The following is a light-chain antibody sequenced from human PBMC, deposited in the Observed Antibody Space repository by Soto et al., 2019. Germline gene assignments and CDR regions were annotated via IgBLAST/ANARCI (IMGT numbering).Light chain of an antibody. CDR3: HQYAGSPWT. V-gene: IGKV3-20*01. CDR1: QSTIY. J-gene: IGKJ1*01. Sequence: ILLTQSPGTLSLSPGERATLSCRASQSTIYLAWYQQKPGQTPRLLIYGASNRATGIPDRFSGSGSGTDFTLTISRLEPEDFAVYYCHQYAGSPWTFGQGTKVDIK. CDR2: GAS.